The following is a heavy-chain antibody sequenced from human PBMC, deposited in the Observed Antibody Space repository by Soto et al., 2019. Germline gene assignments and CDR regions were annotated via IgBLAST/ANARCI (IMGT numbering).Heavy chain of an antibody. CDR2: IIPIFGTA. CDR1: GYTFTSYG. CDR3: ARLLDTAMVTPLFDS. J-gene: IGHJ5*01. Sequence: SVKVSCKASGYTFTSYGISWVRQAPGQGLEWMGGIIPIFGTANYAQKFQGRVTITADESTSTAYMELSSLRSEDTAVYYCARLLDTAMVTPLFDSWGQGTLVTGSS. V-gene: IGHV1-69*13. D-gene: IGHD5-18*01.